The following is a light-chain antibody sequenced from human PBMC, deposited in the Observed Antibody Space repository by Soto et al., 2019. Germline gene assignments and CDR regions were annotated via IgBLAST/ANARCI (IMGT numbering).Light chain of an antibody. V-gene: IGLV2-8*01. CDR2: EVS. CDR3: SSYAGSNNFGVV. J-gene: IGLJ2*01. Sequence: QSVLTQPPSASGSPGQSVTISCTGTSSDVGGYNYVSWYQQHPGKAPKLMIYEVSKRPSGVPDRFSGSKSGNTASLTVSGLQAEYEADYYCSSYAGSNNFGVVFGGGTKVTVL. CDR1: SSDVGGYNY.